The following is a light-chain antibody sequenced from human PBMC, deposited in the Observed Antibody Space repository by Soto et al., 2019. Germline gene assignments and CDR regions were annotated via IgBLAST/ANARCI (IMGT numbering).Light chain of an antibody. Sequence: LTQSPGTLPLSPGEGPTLSCRASRGVGANYVAWYQQKPGQAPNLLIYVASVRAAGIPDCFSGSGSGTDFTLTIRRLEPEDFAVYYCQQYGSSPRTFGQGTKVDI. J-gene: IGKJ1*01. V-gene: IGKV3-20*01. CDR3: QQYGSSPRT. CDR1: RGVGANY. CDR2: VAS.